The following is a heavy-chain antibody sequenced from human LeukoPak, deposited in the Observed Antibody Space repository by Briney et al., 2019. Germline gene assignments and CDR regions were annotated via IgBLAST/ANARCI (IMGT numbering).Heavy chain of an antibody. CDR3: ARVGPYCSGGSCYRLDY. V-gene: IGHV1-2*02. D-gene: IGHD2-15*01. CDR1: GYTFTGYY. CDR2: INPNSGGT. J-gene: IGHJ4*02. Sequence: ASVKVSCKASGYTFTGYYMHWVRQAPGQGLEWMGWINPNSGGTNYAQKFQGRVTMTRDTSISTAYMELSRLRSDDTAVYYCARVGPYCSGGSCYRLDYWGQGTLVTVSS.